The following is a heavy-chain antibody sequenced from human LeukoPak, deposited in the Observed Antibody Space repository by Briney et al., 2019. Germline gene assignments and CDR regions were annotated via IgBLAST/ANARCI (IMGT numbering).Heavy chain of an antibody. J-gene: IGHJ4*02. CDR1: GYTFTGYY. CDR2: INPNSGGT. CDR3: ARDGVLPWFGELFSFDY. Sequence: SVKVSCKASGYTFTGYYMHWVRQAPGQGLEWMGWINPNSGGTNYAQKFQGRVTMTRDTSISTAYMELSRLRSDDTAVYYCARDGVLPWFGELFSFDYWGQGTLVTVSS. D-gene: IGHD3-10*01. V-gene: IGHV1-2*02.